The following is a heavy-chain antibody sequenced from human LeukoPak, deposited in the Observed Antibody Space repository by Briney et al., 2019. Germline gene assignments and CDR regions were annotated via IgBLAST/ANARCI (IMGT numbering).Heavy chain of an antibody. V-gene: IGHV3-23*01. Sequence: GGSLRLSCAASGFTFSSYAMTWVRQAPGKGLEYVPAIGGSGANTYYADSVKGRFTISRDNSKNTLYLQMNSLRAEDTAVYHCAKAKGLLFFHYWGQGTLVTVSS. D-gene: IGHD2-21*02. CDR3: AKAKGLLFFHY. CDR1: GFTFSSYA. CDR2: IGGSGANT. J-gene: IGHJ4*02.